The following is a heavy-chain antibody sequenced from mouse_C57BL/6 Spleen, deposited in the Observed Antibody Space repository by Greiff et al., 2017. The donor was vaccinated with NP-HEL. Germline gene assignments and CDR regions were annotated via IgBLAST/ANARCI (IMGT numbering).Heavy chain of an antibody. Sequence: VQGVESGPGLVAPSQSLSITCTVSGFSLTSYGVDWVRQSPGKGLEWLGVIWGVGSTNYNSALKSRLSISKDNSKSQVFLKMNSLQTDDTAMYYCARTNYYGSSNYAMDYWGQGTSVTVSS. D-gene: IGHD1-1*01. CDR1: GFSLTSYG. CDR2: IWGVGST. V-gene: IGHV2-6*01. J-gene: IGHJ4*01. CDR3: ARTNYYGSSNYAMDY.